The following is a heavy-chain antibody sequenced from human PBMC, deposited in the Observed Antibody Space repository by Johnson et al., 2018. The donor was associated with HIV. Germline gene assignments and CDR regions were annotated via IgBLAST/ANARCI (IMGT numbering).Heavy chain of an antibody. D-gene: IGHD1-1*01. Sequence: QVQLVESGGGLVKPGGSLRLSCAASGFTFSDYYMSWIRQAPGRGLEWVSYISSRGRATYYADSVKGRITISRDNAKNSLYLQMNTLRAEDTALYYCARDWNEAVRAFDIWGQGTMVTVSS. CDR3: ARDWNEAVRAFDI. CDR1: GFTFSDYY. J-gene: IGHJ3*02. CDR2: ISSRGRAT. V-gene: IGHV3-11*01.